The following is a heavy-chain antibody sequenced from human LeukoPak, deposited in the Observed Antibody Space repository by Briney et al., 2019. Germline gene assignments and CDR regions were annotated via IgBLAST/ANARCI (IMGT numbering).Heavy chain of an antibody. Sequence: TSHTLSLTCTVSGGSIGSVDYYWSWIRQHPGKGLEWIGYIYYSGSTYYNPSLKSRVTISGDASKNQFSLKLSSVTAADTAVYYCARGSDIVATIWFDPWGQGILVTVSS. CDR2: IYYSGST. V-gene: IGHV4-31*03. D-gene: IGHD5-12*01. CDR1: GGSIGSVDYY. CDR3: ARGSDIVATIWFDP. J-gene: IGHJ5*02.